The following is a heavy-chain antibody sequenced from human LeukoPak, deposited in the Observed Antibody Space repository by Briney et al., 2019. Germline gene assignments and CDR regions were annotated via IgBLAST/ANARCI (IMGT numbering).Heavy chain of an antibody. CDR3: AGGYSGYDYVQGFDY. J-gene: IGHJ4*02. CDR2: ISAYNGNT. CDR1: GYTFTSYG. V-gene: IGHV1-18*01. Sequence: ASVKVSCKASGYTFTSYGISWVRQAPGQGLEWMGWISAYNGNTNYAQKFQGRVTITADESTSTAYMELSSLRSEDTAVYYCAGGYSGYDYVQGFDYWGQGTLVTVSS. D-gene: IGHD5-12*01.